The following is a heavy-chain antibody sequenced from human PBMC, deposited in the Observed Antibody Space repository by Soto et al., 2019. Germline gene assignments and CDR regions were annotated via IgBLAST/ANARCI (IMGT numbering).Heavy chain of an antibody. Sequence: SETLSLTCAVYGGSFSGYYWSWIRQPPGKGLEWIGEINHSGSTNYNPSLKSRVTISVDTSKNQFSLKLSSVTAADTAVYYCAREGSYGDAFDIWGQGTMVTVSS. CDR1: GGSFSGYY. D-gene: IGHD1-26*01. CDR3: AREGSYGDAFDI. V-gene: IGHV4-34*01. CDR2: INHSGST. J-gene: IGHJ3*02.